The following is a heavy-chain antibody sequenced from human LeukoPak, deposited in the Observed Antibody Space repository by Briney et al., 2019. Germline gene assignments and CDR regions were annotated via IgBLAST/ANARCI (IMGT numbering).Heavy chain of an antibody. D-gene: IGHD2-2*02. CDR1: GYTFTSYG. Sequence: ASVKVSCKASGYTFTSYGISWVRQAPGQGLEWMGWIGAYNGNTNYAQKLQGRVTMTTDTSTSTAYMELRSLRSDDTAVYYCARVVGYCSSTSCYIPRPPDPWGQGTLVTVSS. CDR2: IGAYNGNT. CDR3: ARVVGYCSSTSCYIPRPPDP. V-gene: IGHV1-18*01. J-gene: IGHJ5*02.